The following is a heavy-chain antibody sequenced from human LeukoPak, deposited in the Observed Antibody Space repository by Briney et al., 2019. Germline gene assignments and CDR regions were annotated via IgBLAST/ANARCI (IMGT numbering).Heavy chain of an antibody. J-gene: IGHJ3*01. V-gene: IGHV4-39*02. CDR1: GGSISSSYYY. CDR3: ARDLTLGSGSKS. D-gene: IGHD3-10*01. CDR2: IYYSGST. Sequence: KPSETLSLTCTVSGGSISSSYYYWGWIRQPPGKGLEWIGSIYYSGSTYYNPSLKSRVTISVDTSKNQFSLKLSSVTAADTAVYYCARDLTLGSGSKSWGQGTMVTVSS.